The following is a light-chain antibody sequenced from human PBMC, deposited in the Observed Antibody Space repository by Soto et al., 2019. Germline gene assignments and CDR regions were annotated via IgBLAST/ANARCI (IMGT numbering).Light chain of an antibody. CDR3: QQYNNWPET. J-gene: IGKJ1*01. V-gene: IGKV3-15*01. CDR2: DAS. CDR1: QSVNSN. Sequence: EIVMTQSPATLSVSPGERVTLSCRASQSVNSNLAWYQQKPGQAPRLLIYDASTRATGIPARFSGSGSGTEFTLTISSLQSEDFAVYYCQQYNNWPETFGQGTKVEIK.